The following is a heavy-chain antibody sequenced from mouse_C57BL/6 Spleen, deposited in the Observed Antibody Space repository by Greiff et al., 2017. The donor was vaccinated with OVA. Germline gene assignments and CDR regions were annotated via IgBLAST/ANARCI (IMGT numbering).Heavy chain of an antibody. J-gene: IGHJ2*01. CDR2: IHPNSGST. V-gene: IGHV1-64*01. CDR1: GYTFTSYW. Sequence: QVQLQQPGAELVKPGASVKLSCKASGYTFTSYWMHWVKQRPGQGLEWIGMIHPNSGSTNYNEKFKSKATLTVDKSSSTAYMQLSSLTSEDSAVYFCARFNTVVARSYFDYWGQGTTLTVSS. CDR3: ARFNTVVARSYFDY. D-gene: IGHD1-1*01.